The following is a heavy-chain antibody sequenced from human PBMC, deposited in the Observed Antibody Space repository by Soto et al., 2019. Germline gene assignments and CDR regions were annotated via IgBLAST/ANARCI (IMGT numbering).Heavy chain of an antibody. CDR3: ATSGSCSSTSCYAFDI. Sequence: QVQLVQSGAEVKKPGASVKVSCKASGYTFTGYHMHWVRQAPGQGLEWMGWINPNSGDTNYAQNFQGWVTMTRDTSISTAYMDLSRLRSDDTAVYYCATSGSCSSTSCYAFDIWGQGTMVTVSS. V-gene: IGHV1-2*04. J-gene: IGHJ3*02. CDR2: INPNSGDT. D-gene: IGHD2-2*01. CDR1: GYTFTGYH.